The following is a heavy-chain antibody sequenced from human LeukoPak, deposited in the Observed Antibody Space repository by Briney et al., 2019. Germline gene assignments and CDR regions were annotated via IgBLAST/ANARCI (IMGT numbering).Heavy chain of an antibody. CDR2: IKRDGSEK. V-gene: IGHV3-7*01. D-gene: IGHD1-26*01. CDR1: GLTFSSYW. J-gene: IGHJ4*02. CDR3: ARDDARWEVPFDY. Sequence: GGSLRLSCVVSGLTFSSYWMNWVRQAPGKGLEWVASIKRDGSEKKYVDSVKGRFTISRDNVKNSLYLQMNSLRAEDTAVYYCARDDARWEVPFDYWGQGSLVTVSS.